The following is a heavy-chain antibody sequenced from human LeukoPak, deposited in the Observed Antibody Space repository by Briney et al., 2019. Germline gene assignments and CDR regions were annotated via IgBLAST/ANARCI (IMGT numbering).Heavy chain of an antibody. CDR1: GASISSSDCF. CDR2: VYHSGVA. V-gene: IGHV4-39*01. Sequence: SETLSLTCTVSGASISSSDCFWGWIRQPPGRGLEWIGTVYHSGVAFYNPSLKSRVTISVGTSKNQFSLNLTSVTAADTAIYYCARHKTAVAGGYYLDYWGQGSLVTVSS. D-gene: IGHD6-19*01. CDR3: ARHKTAVAGGYYLDY. J-gene: IGHJ4*02.